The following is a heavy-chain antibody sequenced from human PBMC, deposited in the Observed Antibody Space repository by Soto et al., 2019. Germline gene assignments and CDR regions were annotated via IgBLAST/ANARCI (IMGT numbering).Heavy chain of an antibody. Sequence: SVKVSCKASGFTFTSSAVQWVRQARGQRLEWIGWIVVGSGNTNYAQKFQERVTITRDMSTGTAYMELSSLRSEDTAVYYCARERTVAGNDYWGQGTLVTVSS. D-gene: IGHD6-19*01. CDR3: ARERTVAGNDY. CDR1: GFTFTSSA. V-gene: IGHV1-58*01. CDR2: IVVGSGNT. J-gene: IGHJ4*02.